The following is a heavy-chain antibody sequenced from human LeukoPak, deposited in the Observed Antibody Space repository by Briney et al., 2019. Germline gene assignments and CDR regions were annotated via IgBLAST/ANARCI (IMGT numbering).Heavy chain of an antibody. D-gene: IGHD3-16*01. V-gene: IGHV3-48*01. CDR3: ATLGGGDSPPLY. J-gene: IGHJ4*02. CDR2: ISSSSSTI. CDR1: GFTFRSYG. Sequence: GGSLRLSCAAFGFTFRSYGMNWVRQAPGKGLEWVSYISSSSSTIFYADSVKGRFTISRDNAKNSLYLQMNSLRAEDTAVYYCATLGGGDSPPLYWGQGTLVTVSS.